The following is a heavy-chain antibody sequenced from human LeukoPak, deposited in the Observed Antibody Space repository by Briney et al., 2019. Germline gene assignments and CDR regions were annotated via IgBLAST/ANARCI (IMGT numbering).Heavy chain of an antibody. Sequence: GSLRLSCAASGFTFSSYAMSWGRQAPGKGLEWVSAISGSGGSTYYADSVKGRFTISRDNSKNTLYLQMNSLRAEDTAVYYCAKDLVYDFWSGYSHRAFDIWGQGTMVTVSS. D-gene: IGHD3-3*01. CDR2: ISGSGGST. J-gene: IGHJ3*02. CDR3: AKDLVYDFWSGYSHRAFDI. CDR1: GFTFSSYA. V-gene: IGHV3-23*01.